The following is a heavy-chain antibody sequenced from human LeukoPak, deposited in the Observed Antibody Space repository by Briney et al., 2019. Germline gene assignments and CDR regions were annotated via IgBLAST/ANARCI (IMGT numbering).Heavy chain of an antibody. D-gene: IGHD3-22*01. V-gene: IGHV5-51*01. J-gene: IGHJ4*02. CDR2: IYPGDSDT. CDR3: ARQKGAYYYDSSGLYGY. Sequence: GESLKISCKGSGYSFTTYWIGWVRQMPGKGLEWMGIIYPGDSDTRYSPSFQGQVTISTDTSINTAYLQWSSLKASDTAMYYCARQKGAYYYDSSGLYGYWGQGTLVTVSS. CDR1: GYSFTTYW.